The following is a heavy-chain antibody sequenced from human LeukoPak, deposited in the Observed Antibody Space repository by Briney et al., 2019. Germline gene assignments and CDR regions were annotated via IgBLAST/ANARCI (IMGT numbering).Heavy chain of an antibody. D-gene: IGHD3-22*01. CDR3: ARDYYDSSGYTYYYYGMDV. CDR2: IYSGGST. Sequence: GGSLRLSCAASGFTVSSNYMSWVRRAPGKGLEWVPVIYSGGSTYYADSVKGRFTISRDNSKNTLYLQMNSLRAEDTAVYYCARDYYDSSGYTYYYYGMDVWGQGTTVTVSS. CDR1: GFTVSSNY. J-gene: IGHJ6*02. V-gene: IGHV3-53*01.